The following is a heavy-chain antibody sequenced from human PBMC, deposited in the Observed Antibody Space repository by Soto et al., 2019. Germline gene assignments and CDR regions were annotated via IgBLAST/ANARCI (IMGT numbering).Heavy chain of an antibody. V-gene: IGHV1-18*01. CDR2: ISAYNGNT. CDR3: ARAVAVAGWVGWFDP. Sequence: ASVKVSCKASGYTFTSYGISWVRQAPGQGLEWMGWISAYNGNTNYAQKLQGRVTMTTDTSTSTAYMELRSLRSDDTAVYYCARAVAVAGWVGWFDPWGQGTLVTVSS. J-gene: IGHJ5*02. CDR1: GYTFTSYG. D-gene: IGHD6-19*01.